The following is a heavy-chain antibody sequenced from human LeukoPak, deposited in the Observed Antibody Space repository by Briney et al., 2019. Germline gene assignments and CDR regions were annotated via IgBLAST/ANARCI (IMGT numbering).Heavy chain of an antibody. Sequence: LETLSLTCAVYGGSFSGYYWSWIRQPPGKGLEWIGEINHSGSTNYNPSLKSRVTISVDTSKNQFSLKLSSVTAADTAVYYCARVHIAAAGNYFDYWGQGTLVTVSS. V-gene: IGHV4-34*01. J-gene: IGHJ4*02. CDR1: GGSFSGYY. CDR3: ARVHIAAAGNYFDY. D-gene: IGHD6-13*01. CDR2: INHSGST.